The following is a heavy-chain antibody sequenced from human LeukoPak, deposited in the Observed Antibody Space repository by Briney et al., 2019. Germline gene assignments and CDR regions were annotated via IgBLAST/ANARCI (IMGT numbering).Heavy chain of an antibody. CDR2: ISAYNGNT. Sequence: ASVKVSCKASGYTFTSYGISWVRQAPGQGLEWMGWISAYNGNTNYAQKLQGRVTMTTDTSTSTAYMELRSLRSDDTAMYYCARDTPSSSSPLYYYYGMDVWGQGTTVTVSS. D-gene: IGHD6-6*01. J-gene: IGHJ6*02. CDR1: GYTFTSYG. V-gene: IGHV1-18*01. CDR3: ARDTPSSSSPLYYYYGMDV.